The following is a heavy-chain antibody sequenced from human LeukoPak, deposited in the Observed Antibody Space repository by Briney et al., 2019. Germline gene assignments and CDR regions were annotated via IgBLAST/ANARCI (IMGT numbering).Heavy chain of an antibody. CDR2: MNPNSGNT. Sequence: ASVKVSCKASGYTFTSYDINWVRQATGQGLEWMGWMNPNSGNTGYAQKFQGRVTMTRNTSISTAYVELSSLRSEDTAVYYCASTDCSGGSCYLYWGQGTLVTVSS. V-gene: IGHV1-8*01. D-gene: IGHD2-15*01. J-gene: IGHJ4*02. CDR3: ASTDCSGGSCYLY. CDR1: GYTFTSYD.